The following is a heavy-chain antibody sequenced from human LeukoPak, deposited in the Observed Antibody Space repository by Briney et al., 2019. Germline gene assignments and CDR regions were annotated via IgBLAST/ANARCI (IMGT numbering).Heavy chain of an antibody. Sequence: GGSLRLSCTASGFTFSSYAMSWVRQAPAKGLEWVSAISGSGGRTYYADSVKGRFTISRDNSKNTLYLQMNSLRAEDTAVYYCAFSYGSGSYCRFWGQGTLVTVSS. CDR3: AFSYGSGSYCRF. V-gene: IGHV3-23*01. CDR1: GFTFSSYA. J-gene: IGHJ4*02. CDR2: ISGSGGRT. D-gene: IGHD3-10*01.